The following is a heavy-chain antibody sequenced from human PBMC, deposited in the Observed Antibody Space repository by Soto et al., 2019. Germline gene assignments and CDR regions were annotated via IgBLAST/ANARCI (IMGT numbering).Heavy chain of an antibody. D-gene: IGHD2-2*01. CDR1: GYTFTTYG. CDR3: ARDALPAAGDAFDI. V-gene: IGHV1-18*01. J-gene: IGHJ3*02. CDR2: ISSYNRNT. Sequence: ASVKVSCKASGYTFTTYGISWVRQAPGQGLEWMGWISSYNRNTISAQNLQGRVTMTTDSSTTTAYMELRSLRSDDTAVYYCARDALPAAGDAFDIWGQGTMVTVSS.